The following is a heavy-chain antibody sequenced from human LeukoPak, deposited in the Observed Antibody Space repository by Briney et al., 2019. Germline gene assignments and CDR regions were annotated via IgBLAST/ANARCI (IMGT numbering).Heavy chain of an antibody. V-gene: IGHV3-30*18. Sequence: QPGRSLRLSCAASGFTFSSYGMHWVRQAPGKGLEWVAVISYDGSNKYYADSVKGRFTISRDNSKNTLYLQMNSLRAEDTAVYYCAKDGSGYSGCADYWGQGTLVTVSS. J-gene: IGHJ4*02. CDR2: ISYDGSNK. CDR1: GFTFSSYG. CDR3: AKDGSGYSGCADY. D-gene: IGHD5-12*01.